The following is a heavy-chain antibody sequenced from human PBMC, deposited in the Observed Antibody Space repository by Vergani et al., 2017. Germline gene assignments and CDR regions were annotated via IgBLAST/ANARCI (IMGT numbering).Heavy chain of an antibody. CDR1: GGTFSSYA. CDR2: IIPIFGTA. V-gene: IGHV1-69*06. J-gene: IGHJ1*01. D-gene: IGHD2-2*01. Sequence: QVQLVQSGAEVKKPGSSVKVSCKASGGTFSSYAISWVRQAPGLGLEWMGGIIPIFGTANYAQKFQGRVTITADKSTSTAYMELSSLRSEDTAVYYCARGGCSSTSCYTGYFQHWGQGTLVTVSS. CDR3: ARGGCSSTSCYTGYFQH.